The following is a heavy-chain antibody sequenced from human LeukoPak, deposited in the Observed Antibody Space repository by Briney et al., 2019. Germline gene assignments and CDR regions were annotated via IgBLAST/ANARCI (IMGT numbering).Heavy chain of an antibody. J-gene: IGHJ3*02. Sequence: PSETLSLTCTVSGYSISSGYYWGWIRQPPGKGLEWIGRIYTSGSTNYNPSLKSRVTMSVDTSKNQFSLNLRSVTAADTAVYYCARLPGGDSSSVVAFDIWGQGTMVTVSS. CDR3: ARLPGGDSSSVVAFDI. CDR1: GYSISSGYY. V-gene: IGHV4-38-2*02. D-gene: IGHD2-21*02. CDR2: IYTSGST.